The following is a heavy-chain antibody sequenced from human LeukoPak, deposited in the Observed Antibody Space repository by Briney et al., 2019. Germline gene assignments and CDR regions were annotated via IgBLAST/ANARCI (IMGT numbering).Heavy chain of an antibody. CDR2: ISAYNGNT. CDR1: GYTFTSYG. D-gene: IGHD3-22*01. CDR3: AREMGYYDSSAHYYYAMDV. Sequence: EASVKVSCKASGYTFTSYGISWVRQAPGQGLEWMGWISAYNGNTKYAQKVQGGVTMTTDTSTSTAYMELRSLGSDDTAVYYCAREMGYYDSSAHYYYAMDVWGQGTTVTVSS. V-gene: IGHV1-18*01. J-gene: IGHJ6*02.